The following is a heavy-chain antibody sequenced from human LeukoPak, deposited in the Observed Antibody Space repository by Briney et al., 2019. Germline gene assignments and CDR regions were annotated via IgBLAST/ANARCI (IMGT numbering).Heavy chain of an antibody. J-gene: IGHJ3*02. Sequence: GGSLRLSCAASGFTFSNYGMHWVRQAPGKGLDWVAVIWHGGSSENYADAVRGRFTISRDNSRSTLYLQMNSLRVEDTAVYHCATDAGGAAFDIWGQGTMVTVSS. CDR3: ATDAGGAAFDI. CDR1: GFTFSNYG. V-gene: IGHV3-33*01. D-gene: IGHD1-26*01. CDR2: IWHGGSSE.